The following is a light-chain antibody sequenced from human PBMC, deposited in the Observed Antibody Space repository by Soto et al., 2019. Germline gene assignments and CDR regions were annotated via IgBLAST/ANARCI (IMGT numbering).Light chain of an antibody. Sequence: ILLTQSPGTLSMSPGERATLYCGASQSVSTNYLAWYQQKPGQAPRLLIYGASTRATGIPARFSGSGSGTEFTLTISCLQSEDFAVYYCQQYNNWLPKFGQGTKVDI. CDR1: QSVSTN. V-gene: IGKV3-15*01. CDR2: GAS. J-gene: IGKJ1*01. CDR3: QQYNNWLPK.